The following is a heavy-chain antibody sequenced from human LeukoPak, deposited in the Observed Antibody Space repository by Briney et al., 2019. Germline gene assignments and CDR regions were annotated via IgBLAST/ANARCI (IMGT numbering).Heavy chain of an antibody. CDR1: GGSISSGSRY. J-gene: IGHJ6*03. V-gene: IGHV4-61*02. Sequence: SQTLSLTCTVSGGSISSGSRYWSWIRQPAGKGLKYIGRMYASGNTNYNPSLESRVTISVDTSKNQFSLKLNSVTAADTAIYYCASERAAAISYYYYYYMDVWGKGTTVTVSS. CDR3: ASERAAAISYYYYYYMDV. CDR2: MYASGNT. D-gene: IGHD2-2*01.